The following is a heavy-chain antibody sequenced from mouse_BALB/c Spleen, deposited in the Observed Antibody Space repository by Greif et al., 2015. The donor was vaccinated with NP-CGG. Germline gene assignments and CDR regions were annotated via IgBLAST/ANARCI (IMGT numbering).Heavy chain of an antibody. CDR3: ARDWYLDY. D-gene: IGHD1-1*02. V-gene: IGHV5-17*02. J-gene: IGHJ2*01. CDR1: GFTFSSFG. Sequence: ECGGGLVQPGGSRKLSCAASGFTFSSFGMHWVRQAPEKGLEWVAYISSGSSTIYYADTVKGRFTISRDNPKNTLFLQMTSLRSEDTAMYYCARDWYLDYWGQGTTLTVSS. CDR2: ISSGSSTI.